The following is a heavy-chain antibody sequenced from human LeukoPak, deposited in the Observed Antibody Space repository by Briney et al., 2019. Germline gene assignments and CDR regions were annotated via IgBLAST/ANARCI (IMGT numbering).Heavy chain of an antibody. CDR1: GSILSNYW. CDR3: ARDLTPHFSGNYYDAFDI. J-gene: IGHJ3*02. CDR2: IKQGGSLI. Sequence: GGSLRLSCTASGSILSNYWMLWARQAPEKGLEWVANIKQGGSLIYYLDSVKGRFTISRDNAKNSLYLQMNSLRPEDTAVYYCARDLTPHFSGNYYDAFDIWGQGTMVTVSS. D-gene: IGHD3-22*01. V-gene: IGHV3-7*01.